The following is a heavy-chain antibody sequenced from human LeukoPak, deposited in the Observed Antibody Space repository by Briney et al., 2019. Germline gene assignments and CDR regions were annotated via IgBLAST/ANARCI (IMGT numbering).Heavy chain of an antibody. CDR2: ISGSGGST. D-gene: IGHD6-19*01. J-gene: IGHJ3*02. CDR1: GFTFSSYA. CDR3: AKDVLAVADPGGAFDI. V-gene: IGHV3-23*01. Sequence: GGSLRLSCAASGFTFSSYAMSWVRQAPGKGLEWVSAISGSGGSTYYADSVKGRFTISRDNSKNTLYLQMNSLRAEDTAVYYCAKDVLAVADPGGAFDIWGQGTMVTVSS.